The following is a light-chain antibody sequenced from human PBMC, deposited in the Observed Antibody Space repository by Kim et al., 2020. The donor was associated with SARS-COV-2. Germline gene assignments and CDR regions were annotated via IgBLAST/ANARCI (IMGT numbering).Light chain of an antibody. CDR2: KAS. Sequence: APVGDRVTITGRASQSISSWLAWYKQKPGKAPKLLIYKASSLESGVPSRFSGSGSGTEFTLTISSLQPDDFATYYCQQYNSYPWTFGQGTKVDIK. J-gene: IGKJ1*01. CDR3: QQYNSYPWT. V-gene: IGKV1-5*03. CDR1: QSISSW.